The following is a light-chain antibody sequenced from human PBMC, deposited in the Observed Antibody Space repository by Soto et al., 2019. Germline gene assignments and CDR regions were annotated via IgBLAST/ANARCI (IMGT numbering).Light chain of an antibody. CDR3: QQYGSSPPWT. J-gene: IGKJ1*01. CDR2: GAS. Sequence: DIVLTQSPGTLSLSPGERATLSCRASQSVSSSYLAWYQQKPGQAPRLLIYGASSRATGIPDRFSGSGSGTDFTLTISRLETEDFAVYYGQQYGSSPPWTFGQGTKVDIK. V-gene: IGKV3-20*01. CDR1: QSVSSSY.